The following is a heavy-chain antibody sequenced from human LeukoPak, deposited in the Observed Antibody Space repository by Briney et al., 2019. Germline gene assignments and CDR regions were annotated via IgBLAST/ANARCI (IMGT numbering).Heavy chain of an antibody. CDR2: ISAYNGNT. Sequence: ASVKVSCKASGYTFTSYGISWVRQAPGQGLEWMGWISAYNGNTNYAQKLQGRVTMTTDTSTSTAYMELRSLRSDDTAVYYCARDYGYCSSTSCLLLDYWGQGTLVTVSS. J-gene: IGHJ4*02. D-gene: IGHD2-2*03. CDR3: ARDYGYCSSTSCLLLDY. V-gene: IGHV1-18*01. CDR1: GYTFTSYG.